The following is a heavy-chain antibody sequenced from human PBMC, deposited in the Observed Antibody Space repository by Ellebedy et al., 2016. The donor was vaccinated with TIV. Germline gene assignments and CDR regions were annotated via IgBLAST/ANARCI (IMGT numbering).Heavy chain of an antibody. J-gene: IGHJ4*02. CDR3: AISTVTTEMDY. CDR1: GYIFTTYA. D-gene: IGHD4-17*01. Sequence: ASVKVSXKASGYIFTTYAINWVRQATGQGLEWMGWMNPNSGNTGHAQKFQGRLTMTRNTSISTAYMELSSLRSEDTAVYYCAISTVTTEMDYWGQGTLVTVSS. CDR2: MNPNSGNT. V-gene: IGHV1-8*01.